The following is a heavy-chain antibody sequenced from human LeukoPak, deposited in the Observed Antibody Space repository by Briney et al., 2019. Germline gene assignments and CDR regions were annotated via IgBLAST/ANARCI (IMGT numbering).Heavy chain of an antibody. D-gene: IGHD6-13*01. J-gene: IGHJ4*02. Sequence: SETLSLTCAVYGGSFSGYYWSWIRQPPGKGLEWIGEINHSGSTNYNPSLKSRVTISVDTSKNQFSLKLSSVTAADTAVYYCASTPPGLAAAGFDYWGQGTLVTVSS. CDR1: GGSFSGYY. V-gene: IGHV4-34*01. CDR2: INHSGST. CDR3: ASTPPGLAAAGFDY.